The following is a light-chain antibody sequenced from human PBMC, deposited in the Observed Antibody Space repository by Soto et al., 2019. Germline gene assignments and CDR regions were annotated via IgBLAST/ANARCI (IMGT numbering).Light chain of an antibody. CDR2: GAS. CDR3: QQYNNWPLT. J-gene: IGKJ4*01. Sequence: EIVMTQSPVTLSVSPGERATLSCRASQSVSDNLAWYQQKPGQAPRLLIYGASTRATGIPARFSGSGSGTEFTPTISSLQSEDFAVYYCQQYNNWPLTFGGGTKVDIK. V-gene: IGKV3D-15*01. CDR1: QSVSDN.